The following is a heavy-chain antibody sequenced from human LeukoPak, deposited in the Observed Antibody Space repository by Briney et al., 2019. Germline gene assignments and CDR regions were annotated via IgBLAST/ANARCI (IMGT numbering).Heavy chain of an antibody. D-gene: IGHD5-24*01. CDR1: GFTFSSYW. CDR3: AKDNVEMATMSDY. V-gene: IGHV3-7*01. Sequence: GSLRLSCAASGFTFSSYWMSWVRQAPGKGLEWVANIKQDGSEKYYVDSVKGRFTISRDNAKNSLYLQMNSLRAEDTAVYYCAKDNVEMATMSDYWGQGTLVTVSS. CDR2: IKQDGSEK. J-gene: IGHJ4*02.